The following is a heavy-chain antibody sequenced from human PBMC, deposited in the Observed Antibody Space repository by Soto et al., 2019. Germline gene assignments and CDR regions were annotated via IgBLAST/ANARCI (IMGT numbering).Heavy chain of an antibody. CDR2: INPSGGST. J-gene: IGHJ5*02. Sequence: QVQLVQSGAEVKKPGASVKVSCKASGYTFTSYYMHWVRQAPGQGLEWMGIINPSGGSTSYAQKXQGRVNMNRDXXTXTXXMEVSSLRSEDTAVYYCARGPTTHCSGGSCYLFDPWGQGTLVTVSS. CDR3: ARGPTTHCSGGSCYLFDP. D-gene: IGHD2-15*01. V-gene: IGHV1-46*03. CDR1: GYTFTSYY.